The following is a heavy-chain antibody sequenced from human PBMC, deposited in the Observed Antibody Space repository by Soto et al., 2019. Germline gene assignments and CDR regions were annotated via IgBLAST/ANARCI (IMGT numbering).Heavy chain of an antibody. CDR1: GYTFTGYY. D-gene: IGHD5-18*01. CDR2: INPNSGGT. CDR3: ASSSRRGYSYGVLAFDI. Sequence: QVQLVQSGAEVKKPGASVKVSCKASGYTFTGYYMHWVRQAPGQGLEWMGWINPNSGGTNYAQKFQGRVTMTRDTSISTAYKELSRLRSDDTAVYYCASSSRRGYSYGVLAFDIWGQVTMVTVSS. J-gene: IGHJ3*02. V-gene: IGHV1-2*02.